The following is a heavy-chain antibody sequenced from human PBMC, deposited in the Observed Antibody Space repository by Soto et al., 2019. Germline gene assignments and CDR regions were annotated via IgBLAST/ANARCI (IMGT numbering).Heavy chain of an antibody. V-gene: IGHV1-8*02. J-gene: IGHJ5*02. CDR3: AREGYGQQGWFDP. D-gene: IGHD5-18*01. CDR2: MNPNSGNT. Sequence: VASVKVSCKASGYTFTGYYMHWVRQAPGQALEWMGWMNPNSGNTAYAQKFQGRVTMTRNTSISTAYMEQSSLRSEDTAVYYCAREGYGQQGWFDPWGQGTLVTVSS. CDR1: GYTFTGYY.